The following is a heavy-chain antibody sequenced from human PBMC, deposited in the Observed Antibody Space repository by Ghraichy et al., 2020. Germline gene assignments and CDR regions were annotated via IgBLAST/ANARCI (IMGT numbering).Heavy chain of an antibody. CDR2: ISGSGGNT. V-gene: IGHV3-23*01. CDR1: GFTFSSYA. J-gene: IGHJ1*01. CDR3: AKDVGRGGGSCFHH. Sequence: GGSLRLSCAASGFTFSSYAMSWVRQAPGKGLEWVSAISGSGGNTYYADSVKGRFTFSRDNSKNTLYLKMNSLRAEDTAVYYCAKDVGRGGGSCFHHWGQGTLVTVSS. D-gene: IGHD2-15*01.